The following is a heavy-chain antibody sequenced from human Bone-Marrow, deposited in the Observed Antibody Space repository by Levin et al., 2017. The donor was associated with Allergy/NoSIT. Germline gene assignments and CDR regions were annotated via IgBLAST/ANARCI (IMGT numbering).Heavy chain of an antibody. CDR3: VKAKSPWESKTSPYFDYGLDV. J-gene: IGHJ6*02. CDR2: ITWDSVSL. D-gene: IGHD3-9*01. V-gene: IGHV3-9*01. CDR1: EFTFEDFT. Sequence: GGSLRLSCVASEFTFEDFTMHWVRLAPGKGLEWVSGITWDSVSLAYAGSVKGRFTISRDNTKNSLYLQMNSLKPEDTALYYCVKAKSPWESKTSPYFDYGLDVWGRGTTVTVSS.